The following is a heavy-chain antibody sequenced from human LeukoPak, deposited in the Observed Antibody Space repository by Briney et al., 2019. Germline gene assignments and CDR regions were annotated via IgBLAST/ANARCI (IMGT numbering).Heavy chain of an antibody. CDR1: GYTFTGYF. D-gene: IGHD2-15*01. J-gene: IGHJ4*02. Sequence: ASVKVSCKSSGYTFTGYFVHWVRQAPGQGLEWMGWINPNSGGTNYAQKFQGRVTMTRDTSISIAYMELSRLRSDDTAMYYCARHGGISRYCSGGSCYSSLDYWGQGTLVIVSS. CDR2: INPNSGGT. V-gene: IGHV1-2*02. CDR3: ARHGGISRYCSGGSCYSSLDY.